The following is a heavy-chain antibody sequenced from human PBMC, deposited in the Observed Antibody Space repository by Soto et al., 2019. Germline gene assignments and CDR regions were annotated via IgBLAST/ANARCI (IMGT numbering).Heavy chain of an antibody. Sequence: PGGSLRLSCAASGFTFSSYAMSWVRQAPGKGLEWVSAISGSGGSTYYADSVKGRFTISRDNSKNTLYLQMNSLRAEDTAVYYCAKDKNYYDSSGYYYLYFDYWGQGTLVTVSS. V-gene: IGHV3-23*01. D-gene: IGHD3-22*01. CDR1: GFTFSSYA. J-gene: IGHJ4*02. CDR3: AKDKNYYDSSGYYYLYFDY. CDR2: ISGSGGST.